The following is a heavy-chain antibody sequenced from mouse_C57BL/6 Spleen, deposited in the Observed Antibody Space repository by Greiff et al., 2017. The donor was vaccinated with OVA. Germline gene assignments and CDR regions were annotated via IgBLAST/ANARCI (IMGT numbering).Heavy chain of an antibody. CDR3: ARHPLYYDYAMDY. J-gene: IGHJ4*01. CDR1: GFTFSSYT. CDR2: ISGGGGNT. Sequence: EVQVVESGGGLVKPGGSLKLSCAASGFTFSSYTMSWVRQTPEKRLEWVATISGGGGNTYYPDSVKGRFTISRDNAKNTLYLQMSSLRSEDTALYYCARHPLYYDYAMDYWGQGTSVTVSS. D-gene: IGHD1-1*01. V-gene: IGHV5-9*01.